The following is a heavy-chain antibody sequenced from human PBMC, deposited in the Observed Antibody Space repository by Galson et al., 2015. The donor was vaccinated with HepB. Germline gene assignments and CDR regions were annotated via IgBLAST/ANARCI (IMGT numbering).Heavy chain of an antibody. CDR2: ISSSSSTI. D-gene: IGHD1-26*01. V-gene: IGHV3-48*02. CDR3: ARDKEWELTFGAFDI. J-gene: IGHJ3*02. CDR1: GFTFSSYS. Sequence: SLRLSCAASGFTFSSYSMNWVRQAPGKGLEWVSYISSSSSTIYYADSVKGRFTISRDNAKNSLYLQMNSLRDEDTAVYYCARDKEWELTFGAFDIWGQGTMVTVSS.